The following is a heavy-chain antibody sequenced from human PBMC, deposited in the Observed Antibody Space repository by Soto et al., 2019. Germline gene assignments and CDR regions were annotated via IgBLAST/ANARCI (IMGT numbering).Heavy chain of an antibody. J-gene: IGHJ4*02. CDR1: GFTFSRCA. D-gene: IGHD6-19*01. CDR3: AKHRAGSGQYFDY. Sequence: EVQLLESGGGLVQPGGSLRLSCAASGFTFSRCAMSWVRQAPGKGLEWVSASSGSGNSTYYADSVKGRFTISRDNSKNTLYLQMNSMRAEDTTVYYCAKHRAGSGQYFDYWGQGTLVNVSS. V-gene: IGHV3-23*01. CDR2: SSGSGNST.